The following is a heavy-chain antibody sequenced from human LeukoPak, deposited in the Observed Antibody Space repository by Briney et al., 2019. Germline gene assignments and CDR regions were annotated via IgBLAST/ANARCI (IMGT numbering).Heavy chain of an antibody. CDR2: ISDSGST. CDR1: GGSISSSAYY. J-gene: IGHJ4*02. D-gene: IGHD3-10*01. V-gene: IGHV4-39*02. Sequence: SETLSLTCTVSGGSISSSAYYWGWIRQSPGKGLEWIGCISDSGSTFYNPSLKSRFTISVDTSNIHFSLILSSVTAADTAVYYCARGSHYYGSGSYYFSEDYWGQGTLVTVSS. CDR3: ARGSHYYGSGSYYFSEDY.